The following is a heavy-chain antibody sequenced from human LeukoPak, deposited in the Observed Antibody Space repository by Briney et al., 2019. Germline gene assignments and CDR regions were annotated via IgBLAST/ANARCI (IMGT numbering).Heavy chain of an antibody. V-gene: IGHV1-18*01. CDR2: ISAYNGNT. CDR3: ARVTMVRGVTIRGSWFDP. CDR1: GYTFTSYG. J-gene: IGHJ5*02. Sequence: ASVKVSCKASGYTFTSYGISWVRQAPGQGLEWMGWISAYNGNTNYAQKLQGRVTMTTDTSTSTAYMELRSLRSDDTAVYYCARVTMVRGVTIRGSWFDPWGQGTLVTVS. D-gene: IGHD3-10*01.